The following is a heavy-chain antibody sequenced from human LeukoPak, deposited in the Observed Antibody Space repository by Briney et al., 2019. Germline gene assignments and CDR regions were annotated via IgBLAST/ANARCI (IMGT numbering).Heavy chain of an antibody. D-gene: IGHD5-18*01. Sequence: GASVTVSCKGSGYTFTSYGISWVRQGPGQGLEWMGWISTYTGNTNYAQKLQGRVTMTTDTSTSTAYMELRSLRSGGTAVYYCARGEEESYGQPYYFDYWGEGTLVTVSS. CDR3: ARGEEESYGQPYYFDY. J-gene: IGHJ4*02. V-gene: IGHV1-18*01. CDR2: ISTYTGNT. CDR1: GYTFTSYG.